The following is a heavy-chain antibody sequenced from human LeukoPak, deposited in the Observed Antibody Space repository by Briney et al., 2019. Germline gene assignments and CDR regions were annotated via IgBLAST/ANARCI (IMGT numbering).Heavy chain of an antibody. Sequence: GGSLRLSCAASGFTFSSYEMNWVRRAPGKGLEWVANIKQDGSEKYYVDSVKGRFTISRDNAKNSLYLQMNSLRAEDAAVYYCARVGRGDGSGYSVSNYYYMDVWGKGTTVTVSS. CDR3: ARVGRGDGSGYSVSNYYYMDV. J-gene: IGHJ6*03. CDR1: GFTFSSYE. CDR2: IKQDGSEK. V-gene: IGHV3-7*01. D-gene: IGHD3-22*01.